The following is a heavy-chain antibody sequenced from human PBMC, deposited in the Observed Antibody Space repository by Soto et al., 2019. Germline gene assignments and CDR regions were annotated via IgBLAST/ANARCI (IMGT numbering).Heavy chain of an antibody. Sequence: EVQVLESGGGLVQPGGSLSLSCAASGFTFSNYAMTWVRQAPGKGLEWLSRITGNGGSTHYADSVRGRFTISRDNSKNTLYLQMNSLRPEDTAIYYCAKFDSGYDIDYWGQGTLVTVS. CDR3: AKFDSGYDIDY. CDR2: ITGNGGST. CDR1: GFTFSNYA. V-gene: IGHV3-23*01. J-gene: IGHJ4*02. D-gene: IGHD5-12*01.